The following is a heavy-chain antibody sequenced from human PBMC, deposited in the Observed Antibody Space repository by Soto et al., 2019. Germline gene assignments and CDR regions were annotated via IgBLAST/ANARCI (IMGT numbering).Heavy chain of an antibody. Sequence: PGGSLRLSCAASGFSYSSYRMNWVRQAPGKGLEWVSYITRSSSPIYYADSVKGRFTISRDNAKNSLYLQMNSLRDEDTAVYYCTRDPHALDVWGQGTTVTVSS. CDR2: ITRSSSPI. V-gene: IGHV3-48*02. CDR3: TRDPHALDV. CDR1: GFSYSSYR. J-gene: IGHJ6*02. D-gene: IGHD2-2*01.